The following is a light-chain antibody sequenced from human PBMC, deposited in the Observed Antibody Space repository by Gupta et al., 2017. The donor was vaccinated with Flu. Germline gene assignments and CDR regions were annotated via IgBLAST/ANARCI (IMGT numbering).Light chain of an antibody. CDR3: QRSHSTPRT. CDR2: AAS. V-gene: IGKV1-39*01. CDR1: HSISSY. J-gene: IGKJ1*01. Sequence: DIQMTQSPSALSASVGDRVTITCRESHSISSYLNWYQQKPGKAPKLLNYAASSLPSVVPSRFSGSGSGTDFTLTISGQHPEDFATYYCQRSHSTPRTFGQGTKVEIK.